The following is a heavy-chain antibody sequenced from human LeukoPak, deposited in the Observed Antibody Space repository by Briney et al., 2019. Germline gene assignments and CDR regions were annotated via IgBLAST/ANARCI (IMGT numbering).Heavy chain of an antibody. CDR3: ASLKNYYDSSGYLVTDAFDI. J-gene: IGHJ3*02. V-gene: IGHV1-18*01. D-gene: IGHD3-22*01. CDR2: ISAENGNT. Sequence: ASVTVSCKASGYTFTSYGINWVRQAPGHGLEWMGWISAENGNTNYAQKFQGRVTMTTDTSTSTAYMELRSLRSDDTAVYYCASLKNYYDSSGYLVTDAFDIWGQGTMVTVSS. CDR1: GYTFTSYG.